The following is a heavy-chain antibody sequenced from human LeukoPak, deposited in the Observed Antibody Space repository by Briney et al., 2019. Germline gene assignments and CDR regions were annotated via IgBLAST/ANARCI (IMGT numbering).Heavy chain of an antibody. J-gene: IGHJ4*02. CDR1: GGSISSYY. CDR2: IYYSGST. D-gene: IGHD1-7*01. CDR3: ARHLGGTTLDY. V-gene: IGHV4-59*08. Sequence: SETLSLTCTVSGGSISSYYRSWIRQPPGKGLEWIGYIYYSGSTNYNPSLKSRVTISVDTSKNQFSLKLSSVTAADTAVYYCARHLGGTTLDYWGQGTLVTVSS.